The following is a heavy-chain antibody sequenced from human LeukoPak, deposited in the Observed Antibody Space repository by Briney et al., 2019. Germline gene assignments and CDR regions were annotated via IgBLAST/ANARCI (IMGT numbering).Heavy chain of an antibody. J-gene: IGHJ4*02. CDR3: AREVVATITYSDY. CDR2: IYHSGST. D-gene: IGHD5-12*01. CDR1: GYSISSGYY. Sequence: SETLSLTCAVSGYSISSGYYWGFIRQPPGKGLEWIGSIYHSGSTYYNPSLKSRVTISVDTSKNQLSLKLSSVTAADTAVYYCAREVVATITYSDYWGQGTLVTVSS. V-gene: IGHV4-38-2*02.